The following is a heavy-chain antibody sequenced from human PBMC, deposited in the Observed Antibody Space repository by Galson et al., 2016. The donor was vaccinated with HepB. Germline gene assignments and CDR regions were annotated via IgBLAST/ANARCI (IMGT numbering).Heavy chain of an antibody. J-gene: IGHJ4*02. Sequence: SLRLSCAASGFTFSSYGMHWVRQAPGKGLEWVAGISYDETNKYYADSVRGRFTISRDIFMNTLWLQMNSLRAEDTAVYYCARRHEYCPPVGCSVDYWGQGTLVSVSS. CDR2: ISYDETNK. CDR3: ARRHEYCPPVGCSVDY. V-gene: IGHV3-30*03. D-gene: IGHD2/OR15-2a*01. CDR1: GFTFSSYG.